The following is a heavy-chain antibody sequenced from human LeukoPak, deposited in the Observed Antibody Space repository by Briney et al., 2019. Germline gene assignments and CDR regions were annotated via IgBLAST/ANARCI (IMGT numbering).Heavy chain of an antibody. CDR2: INPSGGST. CDR3: ARDPIFCSSTSCYMAGY. V-gene: IGHV1-46*01. J-gene: IGHJ4*02. D-gene: IGHD2-2*02. Sequence: ASVKVSCKASGYTFTSYYMHWVRQAPGQGLEWMGIINPSGGSTSYAQKFQGRVTMTRDTPTSTVYMELSSLRSEDTAVYYCARDPIFCSSTSCYMAGYWGQGTLVTVSS. CDR1: GYTFTSYY.